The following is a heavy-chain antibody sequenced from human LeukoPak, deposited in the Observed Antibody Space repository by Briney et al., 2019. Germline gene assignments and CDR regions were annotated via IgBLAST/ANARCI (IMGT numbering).Heavy chain of an antibody. D-gene: IGHD6-19*01. J-gene: IGHJ4*02. CDR3: ARDFSSGWGDY. Sequence: GGSLRLSCAASGFTFDDYTMHWVRQAPGKGLEWVSLISWDGGSTYYADSVKGRFTISRDNAKNTLYLQMNSLRAEDTAVYYCARDFSSGWGDYWGQGTLVTVSS. V-gene: IGHV3-43*01. CDR2: ISWDGGST. CDR1: GFTFDDYT.